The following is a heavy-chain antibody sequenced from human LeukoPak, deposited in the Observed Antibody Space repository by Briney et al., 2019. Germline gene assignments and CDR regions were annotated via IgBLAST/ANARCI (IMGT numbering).Heavy chain of an antibody. CDR2: INHSGST. J-gene: IGHJ4*02. V-gene: IGHV4-34*01. D-gene: IGHD5-18*01. Sequence: SETLSLTCAVYGGSFSGYYWSWIRQPPGKGLEWIGEINHSGSTNYNPSLKSRVTISVDTPKNQFSLKLSSVTAADTAVYYCARGGEDTAMSLDYWGQGTLVTVSS. CDR1: GGSFSGYY. CDR3: ARGGEDTAMSLDY.